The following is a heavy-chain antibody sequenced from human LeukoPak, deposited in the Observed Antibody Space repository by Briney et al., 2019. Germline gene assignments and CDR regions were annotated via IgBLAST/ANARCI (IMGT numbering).Heavy chain of an antibody. Sequence: GGSLRLSCDASGFTFSNYWMHWVRQAPGKGLVWVSRINSDGSSTSYADSVKGRFTISRDNAKNTLYLQMNSLRAEDTAVYYCAREKAVAELVVYDWGQGTLATVSS. CDR2: INSDGSST. V-gene: IGHV3-74*01. D-gene: IGHD6-19*01. J-gene: IGHJ4*02. CDR1: GFTFSNYW. CDR3: AREKAVAELVVYD.